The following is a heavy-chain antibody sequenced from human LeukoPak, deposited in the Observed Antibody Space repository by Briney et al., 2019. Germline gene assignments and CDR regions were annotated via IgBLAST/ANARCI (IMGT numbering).Heavy chain of an antibody. V-gene: IGHV3-15*01. CDR3: TTDSGSRNFDY. J-gene: IGHJ4*02. D-gene: IGHD2-15*01. CDR1: GFTFSSYA. Sequence: GGSLRLSCAASGFTFSSYAMSWVRQAPGKGLEWVGRIKSKTDGGATDYAAPVKGRFTISRDDSKNTLYLQMNSLKTEDTAVYYCTTDSGSRNFDYWGQGTLVTVSS. CDR2: IKSKTDGGAT.